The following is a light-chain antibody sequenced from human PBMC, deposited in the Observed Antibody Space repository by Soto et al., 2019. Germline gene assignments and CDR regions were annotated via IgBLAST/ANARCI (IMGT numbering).Light chain of an antibody. CDR2: RSD. J-gene: IGLJ2*01. CDR1: SSNIGSNH. CDR3: AAWDDSRYGVV. Sequence: QSVLTQSPSASGTPGQRVIIACSGSSSNIGSNHVNWYRHLPGAAPKLLIFRSDQWPSGVPDRFSGSKSGTTASLAISGLQSGDEADYYCAAWDDSRYGVVFGGGTQLTVL. V-gene: IGLV1-44*01.